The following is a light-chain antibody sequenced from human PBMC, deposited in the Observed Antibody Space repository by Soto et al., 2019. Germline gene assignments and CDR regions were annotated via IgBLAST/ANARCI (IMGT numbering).Light chain of an antibody. CDR2: EVT. V-gene: IGLV2-23*02. J-gene: IGLJ1*01. Sequence: QSVLTQPASVSGSPGQSITIPCTGTSGDVGSYNLVSSYQQHPGKAPKLLIYEVTERPSGVSNRFSGSKSGSTASLTISGLQPDDEADYYCCSYAGNSEVFGTGTKLTVL. CDR1: SGDVGSYNL. CDR3: CSYAGNSEV.